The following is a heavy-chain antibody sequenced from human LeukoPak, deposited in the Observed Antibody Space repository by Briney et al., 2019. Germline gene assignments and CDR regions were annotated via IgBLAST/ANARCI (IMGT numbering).Heavy chain of an antibody. Sequence: ASVKVSCKASGYTFTSYDINWVRQATGQRLEWMGWMNPNSGNTGYAQKFQGRVTMTRNTSISTAYMELSSLRSEDTAVYYCARGAGYGDYVGYRGQGTLVTVSS. J-gene: IGHJ4*02. CDR1: GYTFTSYD. CDR3: ARGAGYGDYVGY. CDR2: MNPNSGNT. V-gene: IGHV1-8*01. D-gene: IGHD4-17*01.